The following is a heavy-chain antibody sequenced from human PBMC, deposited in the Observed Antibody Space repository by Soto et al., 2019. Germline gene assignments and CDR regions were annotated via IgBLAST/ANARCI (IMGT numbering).Heavy chain of an antibody. Sequence: GGSLKFSCAPFDFTFSSIALGWVPQVQAKGLEWVSAISGSGGSTYYADSVKGRFTISRDNSKNTLYLQMNSLRAEDTAVYYCAKDPPLGIAAAGFDYWGQGTLVTVSS. D-gene: IGHD6-13*01. J-gene: IGHJ4*02. CDR1: DFTFSSIA. V-gene: IGHV3-23*01. CDR2: ISGSGGST. CDR3: AKDPPLGIAAAGFDY.